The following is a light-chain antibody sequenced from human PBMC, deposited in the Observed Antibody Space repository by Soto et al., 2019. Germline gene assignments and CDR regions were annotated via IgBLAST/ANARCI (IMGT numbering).Light chain of an antibody. Sequence: EIVLTQSPATLSLSPGESATLSCRASQSVSSSLAWYQQKAGQAPRLLIYDASNRATGIPARFSGSGPGTDFTLTISSLEPEDFAIYYCQQRITWPSTFGQGTKLEIK. CDR2: DAS. CDR1: QSVSSS. CDR3: QQRITWPST. V-gene: IGKV3-11*01. J-gene: IGKJ2*01.